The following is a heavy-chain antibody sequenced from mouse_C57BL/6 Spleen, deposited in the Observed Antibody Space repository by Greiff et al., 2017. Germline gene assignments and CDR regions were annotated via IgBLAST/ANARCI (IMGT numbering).Heavy chain of an antibody. D-gene: IGHD1-1*01. CDR3: ARDDYYGSSYRYFDV. Sequence: VQLKESGAELVKPGASVKLSCKASGYTFTSYWMQWVKQRPGQGLEWIGEIDPSDSYTNYNQKFKGKATLTVDTSSSTAYMQLSSLTSEDSAVYYCARDDYYGSSYRYFDVWGTGTTVTVSS. CDR1: GYTFTSYW. J-gene: IGHJ1*03. V-gene: IGHV1-50*01. CDR2: IDPSDSYT.